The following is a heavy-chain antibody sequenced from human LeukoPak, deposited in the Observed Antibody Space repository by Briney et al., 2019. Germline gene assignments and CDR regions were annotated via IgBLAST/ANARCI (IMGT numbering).Heavy chain of an antibody. Sequence: ASMKVSCKASGYTFTSYYMHWVRQAPGQGLEWMGIINPSGGSTTYTQKFQGRVNMSRDTSSSTVYMELSSLRSEDTAIYFCARATLGGFDYWGQGTLVTASS. V-gene: IGHV1-46*01. CDR2: INPSGGST. CDR3: ARATLGGFDY. J-gene: IGHJ4*02. CDR1: GYTFTSYY. D-gene: IGHD3-16*01.